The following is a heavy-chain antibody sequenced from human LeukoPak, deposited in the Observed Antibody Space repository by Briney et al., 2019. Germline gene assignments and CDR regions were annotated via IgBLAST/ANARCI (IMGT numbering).Heavy chain of an antibody. V-gene: IGHV1-2*06. CDR1: GYTFTGYY. J-gene: IGHJ6*03. D-gene: IGHD3-10*01. Sequence: ASVKVSCKASGYTFTGYYMHWVRQAPGQGLEWMGRINPNSGGTNYAQKFQGRVTMTRDTSISTAYMELSRLRSDDTAVYYCASINYYGSGSSNMDVWGKGTTVTVSS. CDR3: ASINYYGSGSSNMDV. CDR2: INPNSGGT.